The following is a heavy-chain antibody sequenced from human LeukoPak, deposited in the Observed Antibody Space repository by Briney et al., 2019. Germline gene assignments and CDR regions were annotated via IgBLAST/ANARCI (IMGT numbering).Heavy chain of an antibody. CDR1: GYTLTNHG. D-gene: IGHD4-17*01. CDR3: ANRVDYGDYYGMDV. J-gene: IGHJ6*02. CDR2: ISVYNPIT. V-gene: IGHV1-18*01. Sequence: GASVKVSCKASGYTLTNHGITWVRQAPGQGLEWMGWISVYNPITKYAQKFQGRVTMTTDTSTTTVYMELRSLRSDDTAVYYCANRVDYGDYYGMDVWGQGTTVTVSS.